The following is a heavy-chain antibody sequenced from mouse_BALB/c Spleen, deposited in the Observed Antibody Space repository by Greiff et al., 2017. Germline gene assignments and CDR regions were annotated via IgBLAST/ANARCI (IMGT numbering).Heavy chain of an antibody. V-gene: IGHV14-3*02. Sequence: EVQLQQSGAELVRSGASVKLSCTASGFNIKDTYMHWVKQRPEQGLEWIGRIDPANGNTKYDPKFQGKATITADTSSNTAYLQLSSLTSEDTAVYYCARNYGNDGWFAYWGQGTLVTVSA. CDR3: ARNYGNDGWFAY. CDR2: IDPANGNT. D-gene: IGHD2-2*01. J-gene: IGHJ3*01. CDR1: GFNIKDTY.